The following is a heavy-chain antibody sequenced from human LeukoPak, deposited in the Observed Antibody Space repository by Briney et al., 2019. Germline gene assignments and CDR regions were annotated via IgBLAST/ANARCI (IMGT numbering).Heavy chain of an antibody. CDR3: ARDEQWLSHDAFDI. D-gene: IGHD6-19*01. J-gene: IGHJ3*02. V-gene: IGHV1-2*02. Sequence: ASVKVSCKASGYTFTGYYMHWVRQAPGQGLEWMGWINPNSGGTNYAQKFQGRVTMTRDTSISTAYMELSRLRSDDTAVYYCARDEQWLSHDAFDIWGQGTMVTVSS. CDR2: INPNSGGT. CDR1: GYTFTGYY.